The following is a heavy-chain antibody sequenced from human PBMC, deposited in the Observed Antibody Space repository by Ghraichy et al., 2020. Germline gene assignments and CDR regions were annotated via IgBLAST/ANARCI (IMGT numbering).Heavy chain of an antibody. CDR2: IHNSGNT. CDR1: GDPISSSNYY. D-gene: IGHD4-17*01. Sequence: SQTLSLTCSVSGDPISSSNYYWGWIRQSPGKGLEWIGNIHNSGNTYYNPSLKSRVTISVDASKNQFSLKLSSVTAADTAVYYCARLGLLGYGEAHWGQGTLVTVSS. V-gene: IGHV4-39*01. J-gene: IGHJ4*02. CDR3: ARLGLLGYGEAH.